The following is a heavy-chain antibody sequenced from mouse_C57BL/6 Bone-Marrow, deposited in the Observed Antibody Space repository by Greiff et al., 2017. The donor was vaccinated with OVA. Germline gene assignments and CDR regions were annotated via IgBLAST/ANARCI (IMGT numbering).Heavy chain of an antibody. CDR3: ARGVPWYFEV. V-gene: IGHV1-69*01. J-gene: IGHJ1*03. D-gene: IGHD5-1*01. Sequence: QVQLQQPGAELVMPGASVKLSCKASGYTFTSYWMHWVKQRPGQGLEWIGEIDPSDSYTNYNQKFKGKSTLTVDKSSSTAYMQLSSLTSEDSAVYYCARGVPWYFEVWGTGTTVTVSS. CDR2: IDPSDSYT. CDR1: GYTFTSYW.